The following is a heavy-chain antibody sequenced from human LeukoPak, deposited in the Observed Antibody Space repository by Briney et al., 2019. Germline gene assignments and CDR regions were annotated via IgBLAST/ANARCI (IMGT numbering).Heavy chain of an antibody. D-gene: IGHD2-2*01. CDR1: GFTFSSYA. V-gene: IGHV3-30-3*01. CDR2: ISYDGSNK. J-gene: IGHJ5*02. Sequence: PGGSLRLSCAASGFTFSSYAMHWVRQAPGKGLEWVAVISYDGSNKYYADSVKGRFTISRDNSENTLYLQMNSLRAEDTAVYYCARDLIECHWVVGYCSSGWFDPWGQGTLVTVSS. CDR3: ARDLIECHWVVGYCSSGWFDP.